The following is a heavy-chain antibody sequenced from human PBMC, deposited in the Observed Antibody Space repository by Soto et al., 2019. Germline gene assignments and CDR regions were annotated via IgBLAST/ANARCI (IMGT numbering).Heavy chain of an antibody. CDR1: GYSFTSYC. J-gene: IGHJ6*02. Sequence: HGESLKISCKGSGYSFTSYCVTRVRQMPGKGLEWMGRIDPSDSYTNYNPPFQGHVTISVDKSISTAYLQWSSLKASDTAMYYCARLYGGNSGMDVWGQGTTVTVSS. V-gene: IGHV5-10-1*01. CDR2: IDPSDSYT. CDR3: ARLYGGNSGMDV. D-gene: IGHD4-17*01.